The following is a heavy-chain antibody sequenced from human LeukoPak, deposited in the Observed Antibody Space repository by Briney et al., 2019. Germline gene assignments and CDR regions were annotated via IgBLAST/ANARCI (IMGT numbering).Heavy chain of an antibody. Sequence: SVKVSCKASGRTFSSYAISWVRQAPGQGLEWMGGIIPIFGTANYAQKFQGRVTITTDESTSTAYMELSSLRSEDTAVYYCASWVGGQVGRNWFDPWGQGTLVTVSS. CDR1: GRTFSSYA. J-gene: IGHJ5*02. CDR3: ASWVGGQVGRNWFDP. V-gene: IGHV1-69*05. CDR2: IIPIFGTA. D-gene: IGHD1-26*01.